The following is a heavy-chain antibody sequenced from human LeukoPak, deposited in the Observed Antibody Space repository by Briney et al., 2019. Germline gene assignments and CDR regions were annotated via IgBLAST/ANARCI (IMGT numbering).Heavy chain of an antibody. D-gene: IGHD4-17*01. CDR2: ISAYNGNT. J-gene: IGHJ6*03. V-gene: IGHV1-18*01. CDR1: GYTFTSYG. Sequence: ASVKVSFTASGYTFTSYGISWVRQAPGQGLEWMGWISAYNGNTNYAQKLQGRVTMTTDTSTSTAYMELRSLRSDDTAVYYCARTDYGDYSYYYYYYMDVWGKGTTVTVSS. CDR3: ARTDYGDYSYYYYYYMDV.